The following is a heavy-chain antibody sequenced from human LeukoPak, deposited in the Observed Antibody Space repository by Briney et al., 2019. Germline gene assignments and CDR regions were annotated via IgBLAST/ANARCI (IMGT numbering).Heavy chain of an antibody. CDR3: ARHDSSGWYGYFDY. J-gene: IGHJ4*02. CDR1: GGSISSSSYY. CDR2: IYYSGST. V-gene: IGHV4-39*01. Sequence: ASETLSLTCTVSGGSISSSSYYWGWIRQPPGKGLEWIGSIYYSGSTYYNPSLKSRVTISVDTSKNQFSLKLSSVTAADTAVYYRARHDSSGWYGYFDYWGQGTLVTVSS. D-gene: IGHD6-19*01.